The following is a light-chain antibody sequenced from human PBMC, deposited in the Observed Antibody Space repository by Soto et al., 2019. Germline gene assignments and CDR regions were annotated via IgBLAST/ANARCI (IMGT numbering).Light chain of an antibody. CDR3: QKYDNAPLT. J-gene: IGKJ4*01. V-gene: IGKV1-27*01. CDR2: AAY. CDR1: QDISTY. Sequence: DIQMTQAPSSLSASVGDRVTITCRARQDISTYLAWYQQKPGKVPKLLISAAYTLQSGVPPRFSGSGSGTDFTLTTSSLQPEDVATCYCQKYDNAPLTFGGGTKVEIK.